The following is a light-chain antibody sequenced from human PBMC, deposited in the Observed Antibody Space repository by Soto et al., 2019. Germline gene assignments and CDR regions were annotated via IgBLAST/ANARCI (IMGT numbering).Light chain of an antibody. V-gene: IGKV3-20*01. CDR3: QQYGSSPPYT. Sequence: FLLTQSPGTLSLSPGERATLSCRASHSVSSSYLAWYQQKPGQAPRLLIYGASNRATGIPDRFSGSGSGTDFTLTISRLEPEDFAVYYCQQYGSSPPYTFGQGTKLEIK. J-gene: IGKJ2*01. CDR2: GAS. CDR1: HSVSSSY.